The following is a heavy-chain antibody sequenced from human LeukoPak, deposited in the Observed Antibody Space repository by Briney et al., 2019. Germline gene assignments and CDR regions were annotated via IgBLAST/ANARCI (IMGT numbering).Heavy chain of an antibody. CDR3: VRDGWHYEFDS. CDR2: IMYDESNE. Sequence: PGGSLRLSCTSSEFTLSDYNMHWVRQAPGKGLEWVTLIMYDESNENYADSVRGRYTISRDISKNTLYLQMNSLTDEDTALYYCVRDGWHYEFDSWGQGTLVVVSS. CDR1: EFTLSDYN. D-gene: IGHD1-7*01. V-gene: IGHV3-30*04. J-gene: IGHJ4*02.